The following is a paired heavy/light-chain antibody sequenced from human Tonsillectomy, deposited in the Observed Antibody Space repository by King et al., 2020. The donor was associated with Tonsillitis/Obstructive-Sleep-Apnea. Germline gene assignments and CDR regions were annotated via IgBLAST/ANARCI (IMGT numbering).Light chain of an antibody. V-gene: IGLV1-40*01. J-gene: IGLJ3*02. CDR3: QSYDSGLSASV. CDR1: SSNIGANYD. CDR2: GDT. Sequence: QSVLTQPPSVSGAPGQRVTISCTGSSSNIGANYDVHWYQQLPGTAPKVLIFGDTNRPSGVPDRFSGSKSGTSAALAITGLQAEDEAHYYCQSYDSGLSASVFGGGTKLTVL.
Heavy chain of an antibody. CDR1: GFSVSSNY. J-gene: IGHJ6*03. V-gene: IGHV3-53*03. D-gene: IGHD2-2*03. CDR2: IYSGGTT. Sequence: EVQLVESGGGLIQPGGSLRLSCVASGFSVSSNYMTWVRQPPGKGLEWVSIIYSGGTTYYTDSVKGRFTISRYISQNTLFLQMNSLRADDTAVYYCARVDPNYFYYMDVWGKGTTVTVSS. CDR3: ARVDPNYFYYMDV.